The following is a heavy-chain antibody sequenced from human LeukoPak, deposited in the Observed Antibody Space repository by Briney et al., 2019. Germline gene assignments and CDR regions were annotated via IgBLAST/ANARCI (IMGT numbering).Heavy chain of an antibody. CDR2: ISGSGGST. Sequence: GGSLRLSCTASGFTFSSYAMSWVRQAPGKGLEWVSAISGSGGSTYYADSVKGRFTISRDNSKNTLYLQLNSLRAEDTAVYYCAIGVRDFVRSFDPWGQGTLVTVSS. D-gene: IGHD3-9*01. V-gene: IGHV3-23*01. CDR1: GFTFSSYA. J-gene: IGHJ5*02. CDR3: AIGVRDFVRSFDP.